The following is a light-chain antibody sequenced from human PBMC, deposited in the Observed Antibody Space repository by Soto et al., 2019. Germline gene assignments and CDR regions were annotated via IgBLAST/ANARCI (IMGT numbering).Light chain of an antibody. CDR3: QQYYASSWT. CDR1: QSISSTY. J-gene: IGKJ1*01. Sequence: ENVLTQSPGALSLSPGERATPSRRARQSISSTYLAWYRQKPGQAPRLLIYAASSRATGIPDRFSGSGSGTDFTLTISRLEPEDFAVYYCQQYYASSWTFGQGTKVDIK. CDR2: AAS. V-gene: IGKV3-20*01.